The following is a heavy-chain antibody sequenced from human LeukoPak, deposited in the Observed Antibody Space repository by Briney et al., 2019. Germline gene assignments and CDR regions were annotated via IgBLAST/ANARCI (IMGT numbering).Heavy chain of an antibody. CDR2: ISGSGGST. D-gene: IGHD6-13*01. CDR1: GFTFSSYG. J-gene: IGHJ4*02. CDR3: AKGSRHVREDYFDY. Sequence: GRSLRLSCAASGFTFSSYGMHWVRQAPGKGLEWVSAISGSGGSTYYADSVKGRFAISRDNSKNTLYLQMNSLRAEDTAVYYCAKGSRHVREDYFDYWGQGTLVTVSS. V-gene: IGHV3-23*01.